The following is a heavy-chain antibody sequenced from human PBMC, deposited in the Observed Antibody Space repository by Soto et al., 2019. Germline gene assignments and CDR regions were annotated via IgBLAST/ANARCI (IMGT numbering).Heavy chain of an antibody. CDR2: IYPGNSNT. J-gene: IGHJ3*02. D-gene: IGHD4-17*01. V-gene: IGHV5-51*01. CDR1: GYSFTSYW. Sequence: PGESLKISCKGSGYSFTSYWIGWVRQMPGKGLEWMGIIYPGNSNTRYSPSFKGQVTISANKSINTANQKWNNMKASDTAMYYCARLSTYGDYVGGDAFDIWGQGTMVTVSS. CDR3: ARLSTYGDYVGGDAFDI.